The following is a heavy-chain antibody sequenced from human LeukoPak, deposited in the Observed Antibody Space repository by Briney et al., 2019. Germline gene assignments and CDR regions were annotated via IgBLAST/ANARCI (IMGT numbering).Heavy chain of an antibody. D-gene: IGHD1-14*01. CDR2: IKQDGSEK. CDR3: SATRSHFDY. J-gene: IGHJ4*02. V-gene: IGHV3-7*01. Sequence: GGSLRLSCAASGFTFSSYWMSWVRQAPGKGLEWVANIKQDGSEKYYVVSVKGRFTISRDNAKNSLYLQMNSLRAEDTAVYYCSATRSHFDYWGQGTLVTVSS. CDR1: GFTFSSYW.